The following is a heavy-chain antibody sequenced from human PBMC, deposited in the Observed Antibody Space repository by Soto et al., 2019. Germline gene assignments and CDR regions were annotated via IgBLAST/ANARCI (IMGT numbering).Heavy chain of an antibody. J-gene: IGHJ4*02. CDR3: ARGLDQAKYYYDSSGYLTY. CDR2: ISYDGSNK. CDR1: GFTFSSYA. Sequence: QVQLVESGGGVVQPGRSLRLSCAASGFTFSSYAMHWVRQAPGKGLEWVAVISYDGSNKYYADSVKGRFTISRDNSKNTLYLQMNSLRAEDTAVYYCARGLDQAKYYYDSSGYLTYWGQGTLVTVSS. D-gene: IGHD3-22*01. V-gene: IGHV3-30-3*01.